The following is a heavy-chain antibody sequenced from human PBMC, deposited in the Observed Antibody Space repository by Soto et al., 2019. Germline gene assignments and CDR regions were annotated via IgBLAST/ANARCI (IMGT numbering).Heavy chain of an antibody. V-gene: IGHV4-30-4*01. CDR3: ARDFSSSGYDDASCGIHV. Sequence: SETLSLTCTVSGGSISSGDYYWSWIRQPPGKGLEWIGYIYYSGSTYYNPSLKSRVTISVDTSKNQFSLKLSSVTAADTAVYYCARDFSSSGYDDASCGIHVSGQGTTLTVSS. CDR1: GGSISSGDYY. D-gene: IGHD3-22*01. J-gene: IGHJ6*02. CDR2: IYYSGST.